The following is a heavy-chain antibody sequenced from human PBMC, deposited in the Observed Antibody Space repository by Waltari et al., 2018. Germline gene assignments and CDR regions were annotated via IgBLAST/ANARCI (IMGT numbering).Heavy chain of an antibody. CDR1: GFTFSSYE. Sequence: EVQLVESGGGLVQPGGSLRLSCAASGFTFSSYEMNWVRQAPGKGLEWVSYISSSGSTIYYADSVKGRITISRDNAKNSLYLQMNSLRAEDTAVYYCASQERYGGNFGYWGQGTLVTVSS. D-gene: IGHD1-1*01. CDR2: ISSSGSTI. V-gene: IGHV3-48*03. J-gene: IGHJ4*02. CDR3: ASQERYGGNFGY.